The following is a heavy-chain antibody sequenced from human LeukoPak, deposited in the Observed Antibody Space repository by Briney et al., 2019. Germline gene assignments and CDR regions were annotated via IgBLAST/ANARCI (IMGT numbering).Heavy chain of an antibody. V-gene: IGHV2-5*02. Sequence: SGPTLVKPTQTLTLTCSFSGFSISTRGVGVGWFRQPPGKALEWLAHIYWDDDKRYSPSLKTRLTITKDTSKNQVVLTMTNMGPVDTATYYCAHRGYGYSYLDYWGQGTLVTVSS. D-gene: IGHD5-18*01. CDR1: GFSISTRGVG. J-gene: IGHJ4*02. CDR3: AHRGYGYSYLDY. CDR2: IYWDDDK.